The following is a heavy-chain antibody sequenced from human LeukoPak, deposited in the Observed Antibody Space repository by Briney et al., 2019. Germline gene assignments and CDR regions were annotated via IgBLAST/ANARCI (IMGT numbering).Heavy chain of an antibody. V-gene: IGHV4-59*08. CDR3: ASIDSSGWFVDY. CDR2: IYYSGST. J-gene: IGHJ4*02. Sequence: SETLSLTCTVSGGSISSYYWSWVRQPPGKGLEGIGYIYYSGSTNYNPSLKRRVTISVDTSKNQFSLKLSSVTAADTAVYYCASIDSSGWFVDYWGQGTLVTVSS. CDR1: GGSISSYY. D-gene: IGHD6-19*01.